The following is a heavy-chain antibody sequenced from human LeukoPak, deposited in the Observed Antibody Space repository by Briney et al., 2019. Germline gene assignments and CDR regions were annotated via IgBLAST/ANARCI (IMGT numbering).Heavy chain of an antibody. J-gene: IGHJ3*02. CDR2: IKQDGSEK. D-gene: IGHD4-17*01. V-gene: IGHV3-7*01. Sequence: AGGSLRLSCAASGFTFSSYWMSWVRQAPGKGLEWVANIKQDGSEKYYVDSVKGRFTISRDNAKNTLYLQMNSLRAEDTAVYYCAREEDDYGESRFDIWGQGTMVTVSS. CDR3: AREEDDYGESRFDI. CDR1: GFTFSSYW.